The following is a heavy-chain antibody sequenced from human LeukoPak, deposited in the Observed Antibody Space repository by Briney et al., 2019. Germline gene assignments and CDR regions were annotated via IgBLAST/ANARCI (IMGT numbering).Heavy chain of an antibody. Sequence: GGSLRLSCAASGFTVSSNYMSWVRQAPGKGLEWVSVIYSGGSTYYAGSVKGRFTISRDNSKNTLYLQMNSLRAEDTAVYYCAREMWDSYGYVDYRGQGTLVTVSS. CDR3: AREMWDSYGYVDY. V-gene: IGHV3-66*01. CDR2: IYSGGST. CDR1: GFTVSSNY. J-gene: IGHJ4*02. D-gene: IGHD5-18*01.